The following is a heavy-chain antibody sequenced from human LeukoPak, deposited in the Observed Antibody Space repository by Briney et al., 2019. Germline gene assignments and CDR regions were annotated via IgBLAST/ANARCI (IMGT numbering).Heavy chain of an antibody. CDR3: IKGSQGLLES. CDR2: IHGDGATT. Sequence: GGSLRLSCVASGFTFDDYAMHWVRQAPGKGLEWVSLIHGDGATTHYADSVRGRFTISRDNSKNSLYLQMNNLRTEDTASYYCIKGSQGLLESWGQGTLVIVSS. D-gene: IGHD6-25*01. CDR1: GFTFDDYA. V-gene: IGHV3-43*02. J-gene: IGHJ5*02.